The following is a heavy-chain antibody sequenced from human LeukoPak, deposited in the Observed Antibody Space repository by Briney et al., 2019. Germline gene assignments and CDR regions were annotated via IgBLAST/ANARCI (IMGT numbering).Heavy chain of an antibody. Sequence: PGGSLRLSCAASGFTFSNYWMHWVRQVPGKGLMWVSRINGDGISTYYADSVRGRFIISRDNAKNTLYLQMNSLRAEDTAVYYCTRDDCSGGRCNTYYGMDVWGQGTTVIVSS. CDR2: INGDGIST. J-gene: IGHJ6*02. CDR1: GFTFSNYW. CDR3: TRDDCSGGRCNTYYGMDV. V-gene: IGHV3-74*01. D-gene: IGHD2-15*01.